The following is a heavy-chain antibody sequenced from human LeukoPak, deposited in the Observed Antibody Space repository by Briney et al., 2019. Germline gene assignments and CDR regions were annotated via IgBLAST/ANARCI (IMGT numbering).Heavy chain of an antibody. J-gene: IGHJ3*02. Sequence: SETLSLTCTVSGGSISSYYWSWIRQPPGKGLEWIGYIYYSGSTNYNPSLKSRVTISVDTSKNQSSLKLSSVTAADTAVYYCANTYCSGGSCYPFDIWGQGTMVTVSS. V-gene: IGHV4-59*01. D-gene: IGHD2-15*01. CDR2: IYYSGST. CDR3: ANTYCSGGSCYPFDI. CDR1: GGSISSYY.